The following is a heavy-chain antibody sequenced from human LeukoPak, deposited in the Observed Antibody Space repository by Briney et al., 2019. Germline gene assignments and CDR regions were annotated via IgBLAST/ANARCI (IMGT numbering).Heavy chain of an antibody. D-gene: IGHD5-24*01. Sequence: PSETLSLTCTVSGGSISSSTYYWAWIRQPPGKGLEWIGNLYYSGNIYYNPSLKSRGTIYVDTSKNQLSLKLTSVTAADTAVYYCARGARDAYDYPLTSWGQGALVTVSS. CDR1: GGSISSSTYY. CDR2: LYYSGNI. CDR3: ARGARDAYDYPLTS. V-gene: IGHV4-39*01. J-gene: IGHJ5*02.